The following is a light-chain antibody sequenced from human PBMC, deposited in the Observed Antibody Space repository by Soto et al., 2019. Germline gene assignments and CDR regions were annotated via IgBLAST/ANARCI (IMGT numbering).Light chain of an antibody. Sequence: EIVLTQSPATLSLSPGERATLSCRASQSVSRYLAWYQQRPGQAPRLLIYGASTRAAGTPARFSGSGSGREFTLTISGLQSEDLGVYYCQQYSNWTPFTFGQGTRLEIK. CDR3: QQYSNWTPFT. V-gene: IGKV3-11*02. CDR1: QSVSRY. J-gene: IGKJ5*01. CDR2: GAS.